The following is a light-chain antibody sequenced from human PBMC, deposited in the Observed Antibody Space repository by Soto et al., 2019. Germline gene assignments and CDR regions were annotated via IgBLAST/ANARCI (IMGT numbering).Light chain of an antibody. CDR1: QTIGTY. CDR2: DAS. J-gene: IGKJ1*01. CDR3: QQYHSYSWP. Sequence: IEVTQSPSSLAASLGDRVTITGRASQTIGTYVNWYRQKSGAAPELLIYDASTLQSGVPSRFSGSGSGTEFTLTISSLQPDDFATYYCQQYHSYSWPFGQGTKVDIK. V-gene: IGKV1-39*01.